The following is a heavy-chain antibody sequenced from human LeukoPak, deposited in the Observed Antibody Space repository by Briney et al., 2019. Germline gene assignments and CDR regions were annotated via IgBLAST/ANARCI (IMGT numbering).Heavy chain of an antibody. CDR2: ISSSSSYI. D-gene: IGHD4-17*01. CDR1: GFIFSNYA. Sequence: NPGGSLRLSCAASGFIFSNYAMNWVRRAPGKGLEWVSSISSSSSYIYYADSVKGRFTISRDNAKNSLYLQMNSLRAEDTAVYYCARSGDFEDYGDYAMGWWGQGTLVTVSS. V-gene: IGHV3-21*01. CDR3: ARSGDFEDYGDYAMGW. J-gene: IGHJ4*02.